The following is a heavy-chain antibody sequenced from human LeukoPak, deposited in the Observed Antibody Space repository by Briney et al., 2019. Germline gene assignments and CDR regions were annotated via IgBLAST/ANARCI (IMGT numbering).Heavy chain of an antibody. CDR1: GFTFSSYW. D-gene: IGHD2-2*01. CDR2: INSDGSST. J-gene: IGHJ3*02. CDR3: ARVSRAIGAFDI. Sequence: GGSLRLSCAASGFTFSSYWMHWVRQAPGKGLVFVSRINSDGSSTSYADSVKGRFTISRDNAKNTLYLQMNSLRAEYTAVYYCARVSRAIGAFDIWGQGTMVTVSS. V-gene: IGHV3-74*01.